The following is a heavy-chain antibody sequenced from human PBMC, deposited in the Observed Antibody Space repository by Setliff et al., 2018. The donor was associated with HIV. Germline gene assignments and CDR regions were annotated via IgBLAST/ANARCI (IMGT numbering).Heavy chain of an antibody. J-gene: IGHJ4*02. CDR3: ARLTRYYGGSGYVFDY. Sequence: SETLSLTCTVSGGSISSGSYYWSWIRQPAGKGLEWIGRIYASGSSNYNPSLKSRVTMSVDTSKSQFSLKLSSVAAADTAIYYCARLTRYYGGSGYVFDYWGQGTLVTVSS. V-gene: IGHV4-61*02. CDR2: IYASGSS. CDR1: GGSISSGSYY. D-gene: IGHD3-22*01.